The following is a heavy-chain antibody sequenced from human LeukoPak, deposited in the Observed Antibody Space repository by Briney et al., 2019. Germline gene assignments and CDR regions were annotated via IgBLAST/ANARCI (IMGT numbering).Heavy chain of an antibody. CDR3: AKGPSISAVGYFDY. CDR2: MSGSGNIT. Sequence: AGSLRLSCAASGFTFSSYAMSWVRQAPGKGLEWVSIMSGSGNITYYADSVKGRFTISRDNSKNTLYLQMNSLRAEDTAVYYCAKGPSISAVGYFDYWGQGTLVTVSS. CDR1: GFTFSSYA. J-gene: IGHJ4*02. D-gene: IGHD6-13*01. V-gene: IGHV3-23*01.